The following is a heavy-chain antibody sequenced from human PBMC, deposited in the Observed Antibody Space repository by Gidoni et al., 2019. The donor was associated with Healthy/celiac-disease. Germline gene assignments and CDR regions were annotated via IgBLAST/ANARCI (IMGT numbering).Heavy chain of an antibody. CDR1: GFTFSSYA. Sequence: EVQLLESGGGLVQPGGSLILSCAASGFTFSSYAMSWVRQAPGKGLEWVSAISGSGGSTYYADSVKGRFTISRDNSKNTLYLQRNSLRAEDTAVYYCAKDVVVVAAGGMDVWGQGTTVTVSS. V-gene: IGHV3-23*01. D-gene: IGHD2-15*01. J-gene: IGHJ6*02. CDR3: AKDVVVVAAGGMDV. CDR2: ISGSGGST.